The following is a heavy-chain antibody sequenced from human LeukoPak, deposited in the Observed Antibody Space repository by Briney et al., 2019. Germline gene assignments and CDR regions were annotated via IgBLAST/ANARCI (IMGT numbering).Heavy chain of an antibody. CDR1: GFTVSSNY. Sequence: GGSLRLSCAASGFTVSSNYMSRVRQAPGEGLEWVSVIYSGGSTYSADSVTGRFTISRDNSKNTLYLQMNSLRAEDTAVYYCARDRGVRGVPGYADYYMDVWGKGTTVTVSS. V-gene: IGHV3-66*02. CDR3: ARDRGVRGVPGYADYYMDV. CDR2: IYSGGST. D-gene: IGHD3-10*01. J-gene: IGHJ6*03.